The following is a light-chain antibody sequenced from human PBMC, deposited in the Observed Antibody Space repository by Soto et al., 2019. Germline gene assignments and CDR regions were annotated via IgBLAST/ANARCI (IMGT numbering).Light chain of an antibody. Sequence: QSALTQVASVSGSPVQSITISCTGTSSDVGRYNYVSWYQQHPDKAPKLMIYEVSNRPSGDSNRFSGSKAGNTASLTIARLQAEDEADYYCTSYTSSSTAVFGTGTKVTVL. CDR3: TSYTSSSTAV. J-gene: IGLJ1*01. CDR1: SSDVGRYNY. V-gene: IGLV2-14*01. CDR2: EVS.